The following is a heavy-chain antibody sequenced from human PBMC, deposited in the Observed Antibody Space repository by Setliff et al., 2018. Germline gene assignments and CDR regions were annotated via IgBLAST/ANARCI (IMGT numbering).Heavy chain of an antibody. CDR1: GYTFTDYY. V-gene: IGHV1-69-2*01. J-gene: IGHJ4*02. D-gene: IGHD7-27*01. Sequence: GASVKVSCKVSGYTFTDYYMHWVQQAPGKGLEWMGLVDPEDGETIYAEKFQGRVTITADTSTDTAYMELSSLRSEDTAVYYCATLTGDRRYYFDYWGQGTLVTVSS. CDR3: ATLTGDRRYYFDY. CDR2: VDPEDGET.